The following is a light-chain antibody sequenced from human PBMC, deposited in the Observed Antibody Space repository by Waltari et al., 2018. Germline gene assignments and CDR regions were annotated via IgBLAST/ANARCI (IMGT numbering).Light chain of an antibody. CDR1: QRVSSN. V-gene: IGKV3D-15*01. CDR3: QQYNNWPPAT. Sequence: EIVMTQSPATLSVSPGERATLSCSASQRVSSNLAWYQQKPGQAPRLPISGASTRAPGIPARFSGSGSGTEFTLTISSLQSEDFAVYYCQQYNNWPPATFGPGTKVDIK. CDR2: GAS. J-gene: IGKJ3*01.